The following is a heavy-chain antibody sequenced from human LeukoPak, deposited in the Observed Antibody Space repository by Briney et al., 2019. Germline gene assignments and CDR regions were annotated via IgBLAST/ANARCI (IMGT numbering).Heavy chain of an antibody. CDR1: GYTFTSYD. V-gene: IGHV1-8*01. J-gene: IGHJ3*02. D-gene: IGHD2-15*01. CDR2: MNPNSGNT. Sequence: ASVKVSCKASGYTFTSYDINWVRQATGQGLEWMGWMNPNSGNTGYAQKFQGRVTMTRNTSISTAYMELSSLRSEDTVVYYCARDKGYCSGGSCFGDAFDIWGQGTMVTVSS. CDR3: ARDKGYCSGGSCFGDAFDI.